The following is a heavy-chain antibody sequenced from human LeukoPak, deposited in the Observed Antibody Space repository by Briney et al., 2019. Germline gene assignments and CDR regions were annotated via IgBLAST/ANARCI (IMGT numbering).Heavy chain of an antibody. CDR1: GFSLSTNGVG. CDR3: AHRLTGYNSNWYHGYFDY. J-gene: IGHJ4*02. CDR2: IYWDDGK. D-gene: IGHD6-13*01. Sequence: SGPTLVNPTQTLTLTCTFSGFSLSTNGVGVGWIRQPPGKALEWLALIYWDDGKRYNPSLKSRLTVTKDVSKSQVVLTLTNVDPVDTATYYCAHRLTGYNSNWYHGYFDYWGQGTLVTVSS. V-gene: IGHV2-5*02.